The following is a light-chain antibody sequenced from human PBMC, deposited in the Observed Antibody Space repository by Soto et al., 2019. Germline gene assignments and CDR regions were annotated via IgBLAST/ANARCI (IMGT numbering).Light chain of an antibody. Sequence: QSALTQPASVSGSPGQSITISCTGTSSDVGSYNLVSWYQQHPGKAPKLMIYEGSKRPSGVSNRCSGSKSGNTASLTIAGLQADDEGDYCCCSYAGSSVVVFGGGTKLTVL. J-gene: IGLJ2*01. CDR2: EGS. CDR3: CSYAGSSVVV. V-gene: IGLV2-23*01. CDR1: SSDVGSYNL.